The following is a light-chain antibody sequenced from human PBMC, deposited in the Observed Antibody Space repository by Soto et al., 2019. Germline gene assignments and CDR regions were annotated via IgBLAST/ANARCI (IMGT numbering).Light chain of an antibody. CDR2: DAS. CDR1: QGISNY. J-gene: IGKJ5*01. V-gene: IGKV1-33*01. Sequence: DIQMTQSPSSLSASVGDRVTITCQASQGISNYLNWYQHKPGKAPKLLIYDASNLETGVPSRFSGSGSGTHFTFTISSLQPEDIATYYCQKYYNLPPTFGQGTRLEIK. CDR3: QKYYNLPPT.